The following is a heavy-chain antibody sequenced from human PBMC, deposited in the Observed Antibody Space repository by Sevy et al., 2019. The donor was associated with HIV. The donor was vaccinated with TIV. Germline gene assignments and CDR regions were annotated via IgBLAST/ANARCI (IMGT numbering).Heavy chain of an antibody. V-gene: IGHV3-30-3*01. J-gene: IGHJ3*01. CDR1: GFTFSSYA. CDR2: ISYDGSNK. D-gene: IGHD1-26*01. Sequence: GGSLRLSCAASGFTFSSYAMHWVRQAPGKGLEWVAVISYDGSNKYYADSVKGRFTISRDNSKNTLYLQMNGLRAEDTAVYYCAKGRNGAWETWGQGRMVTVSS. CDR3: AKGRNGAWET.